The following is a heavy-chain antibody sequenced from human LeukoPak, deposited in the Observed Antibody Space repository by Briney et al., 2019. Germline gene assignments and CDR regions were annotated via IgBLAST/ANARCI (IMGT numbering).Heavy chain of an antibody. Sequence: GASVKVSCKASGYTFTSYDINWVRQATGQGLEWMGWMNPNSGNTGYAQKFQGRVTMTRNTSISTAYMELSSLRSEDTAVYYCAIGGLAVACTYYYYGMDVWAQGTTVPVSS. CDR2: MNPNSGNT. J-gene: IGHJ6*02. V-gene: IGHV1-8*01. D-gene: IGHD6-19*01. CDR1: GYTFTSYD. CDR3: AIGGLAVACTYYYYGMDV.